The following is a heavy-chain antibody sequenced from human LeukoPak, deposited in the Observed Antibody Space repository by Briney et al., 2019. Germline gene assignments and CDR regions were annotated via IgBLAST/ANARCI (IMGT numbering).Heavy chain of an antibody. Sequence: SETLSLTCSVSGGSISSYYWSWIRQPPGKGLEWIGYIYYSGSTNYNPSLKSRVTISVDTSKNQFSLKLSSVTAADTAVYYCARDQPLWFGEFSYYFDYWGQGTLVTVSS. CDR2: IYYSGST. J-gene: IGHJ4*02. V-gene: IGHV4-59*12. CDR3: ARDQPLWFGEFSYYFDY. CDR1: GGSISSYY. D-gene: IGHD3-10*01.